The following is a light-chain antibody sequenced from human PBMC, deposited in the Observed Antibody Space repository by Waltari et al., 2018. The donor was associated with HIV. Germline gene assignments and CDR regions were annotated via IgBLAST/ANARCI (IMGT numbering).Light chain of an antibody. CDR2: GVS. J-gene: IGLJ2*01. V-gene: IGLV2-23*02. Sequence: QSALTQPASASGSPGQSISISRTGTSSDVWSYNPVSWYQQHPGKTPKLIIYGVSKRPSGVSNRFSGSKSGSTASLTISGLQPEDEADYCCCSYASTTDTYVVFGGGTKLTVL. CDR3: CSYASTTDTYVV. CDR1: SSDVWSYNP.